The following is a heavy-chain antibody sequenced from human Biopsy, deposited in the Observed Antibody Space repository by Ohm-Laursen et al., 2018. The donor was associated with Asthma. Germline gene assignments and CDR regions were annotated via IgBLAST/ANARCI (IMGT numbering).Heavy chain of an antibody. D-gene: IGHD2-15*01. CDR1: GFTFSRYG. J-gene: IGHJ6*02. CDR2: ISYDGNNK. V-gene: IGHV3-30*18. CDR3: AKDIGLSATEDYAYHGLDV. Sequence: SLRLSCAASGFTFSRYGMHWVRQAPGKGLEWVSVISYDGNNKYYVDSVKGRFIISRDTSNNTLYLQMNSLRPEDTAVYYCAKDIGLSATEDYAYHGLDVWGQGTTVTVSS.